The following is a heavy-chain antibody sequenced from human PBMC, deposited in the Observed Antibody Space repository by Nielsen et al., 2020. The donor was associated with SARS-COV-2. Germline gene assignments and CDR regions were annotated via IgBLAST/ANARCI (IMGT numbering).Heavy chain of an antibody. J-gene: IGHJ2*01. CDR1: GYTFTSYG. CDR2: ISAYNGNT. Sequence: ASVKVSCKASGYTFTSYGISWVRQAPGQGLEWMGWISAYNGNTNYAQKLQGRVTMTTDTSTSTAYMELRSLRSDDTAVYYCARGLDSSGYISYWYFDLWGRGTLVTVSS. CDR3: ARGLDSSGYISYWYFDL. V-gene: IGHV1-18*01. D-gene: IGHD3-22*01.